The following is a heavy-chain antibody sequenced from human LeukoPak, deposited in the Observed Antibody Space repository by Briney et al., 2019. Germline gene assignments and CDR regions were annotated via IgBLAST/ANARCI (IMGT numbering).Heavy chain of an antibody. CDR1: GYTFSDFY. CDR3: ARGLGYFY. V-gene: IGHV1-2*02. Sequence: ASVKVSCKASGYTFSDFYIHWVRQAPGQGLEYVGWITPKSGDTYSPERVQGRVTMTRAASISTANMELSSLRSEDTAVYYCARGLGYFYWGQGTLVTVSS. J-gene: IGHJ4*02. D-gene: IGHD3-22*01. CDR2: ITPKSGDT.